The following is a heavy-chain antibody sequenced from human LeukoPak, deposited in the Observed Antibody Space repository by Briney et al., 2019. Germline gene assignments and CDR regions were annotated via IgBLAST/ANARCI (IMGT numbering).Heavy chain of an antibody. CDR2: IGSDGEDK. CDR1: GFAFSSYL. J-gene: IGHJ4*02. Sequence: PGGSLRLSCAASGFAFSSYLMLWVRQAPGKGLEHVSSIGSDGEDKYYANSVKGRFTISRDNSKNTMYLQMGSLRAEDTAVYHCVRDNVENWGQGTLVTVSS. CDR3: VRDNVEN. D-gene: IGHD2-21*01. V-gene: IGHV3-64*01.